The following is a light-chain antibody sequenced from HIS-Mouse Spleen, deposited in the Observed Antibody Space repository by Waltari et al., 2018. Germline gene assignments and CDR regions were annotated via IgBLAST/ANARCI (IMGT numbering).Light chain of an antibody. Sequence: QSVLTQPPSASGTPGQRVTISCSGSSSNIGSNPAHGYQPLQGPAPKLLIYSNNQRPSGVPDRFSGSKSGTSASLAISGLQSEDEADYYCAAWDDSLNGWVFGGGTKLTVL. V-gene: IGLV1-44*01. CDR2: SNN. CDR1: SSNIGSNP. J-gene: IGLJ3*02. CDR3: AAWDDSLNGWV.